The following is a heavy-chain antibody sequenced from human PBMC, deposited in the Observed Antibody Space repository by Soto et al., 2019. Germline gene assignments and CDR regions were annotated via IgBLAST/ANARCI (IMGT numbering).Heavy chain of an antibody. J-gene: IGHJ5*02. D-gene: IGHD5-12*01. CDR1: GGSINSGDYY. Sequence: SETLSLTCTVSGGSINSGDYYWTWVRQPPGKGLEWIGYIYYDGNSQHNPSLKSRVTMSIDMSKNQFSLNLSSVTAADTAVYYCARDRRWLPRGPNNWLDLWGQGTQVTVSS. CDR2: IYYDGNS. CDR3: ARDRRWLPRGPNNWLDL. V-gene: IGHV4-30-4*01.